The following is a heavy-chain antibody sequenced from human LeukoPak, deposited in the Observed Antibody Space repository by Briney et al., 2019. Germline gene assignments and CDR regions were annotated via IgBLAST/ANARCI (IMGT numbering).Heavy chain of an antibody. CDR1: GYTFTNFG. V-gene: IGHV1-2*02. Sequence: ASVTVSCKASGYTFTNFGISWVRQAPGQGLEWMGWINPNSGGTNYAQKFQGRVTMTRGTSISTAYMELSRLRSDDTAVYYCARCIAAAATTGYYGMDVWGQGTTVTVSS. D-gene: IGHD6-13*01. J-gene: IGHJ6*02. CDR3: ARCIAAAATTGYYGMDV. CDR2: INPNSGGT.